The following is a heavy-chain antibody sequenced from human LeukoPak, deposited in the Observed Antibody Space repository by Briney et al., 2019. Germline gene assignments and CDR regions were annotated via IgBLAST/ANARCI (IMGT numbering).Heavy chain of an antibody. V-gene: IGHV3-53*01. CDR3: ASISN. Sequence: GGSLRLSCAASGFNVSGNYMSWVRQAPGKGLEWVSVIYRGGDTYYADSVKGRFTVSRDISKNTLYLQMNSPRAEDTAVYYCASISNWGQGILVTVSS. CDR1: GFNVSGNY. CDR2: IYRGGDT. J-gene: IGHJ4*02.